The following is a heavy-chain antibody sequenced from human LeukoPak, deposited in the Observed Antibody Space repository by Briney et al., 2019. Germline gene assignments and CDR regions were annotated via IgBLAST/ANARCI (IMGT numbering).Heavy chain of an antibody. Sequence: QSGGSLRLSCAASGFTVSSNYMSWVRQAPGKGLVWVSRISGDGRNINYADSVRGRFTISRDNAKNTLYLQMNTLRVEDTAVYYCTRDLMDYDVSTGLHHYYMDVWGQGTTVTVSS. CDR3: TRDLMDYDVSTGLHHYYMDV. D-gene: IGHD3-9*01. J-gene: IGHJ6*02. CDR1: GFTVSSNY. CDR2: ISGDGRNI. V-gene: IGHV3-74*01.